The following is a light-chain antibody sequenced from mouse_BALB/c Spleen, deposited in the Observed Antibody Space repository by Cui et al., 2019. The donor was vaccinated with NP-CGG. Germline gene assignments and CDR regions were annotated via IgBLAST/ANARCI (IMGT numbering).Light chain of an antibody. CDR1: TGAVTTSNY. Sequence: QAVVTQEPALPTLPGEIVTLTCRSSTGAVTTSNYANWVQEKPDHLFTGLIGGTNNRAPGVPARFSGSLIGDKAALTITGAQTEDEAIYFCVLWYSNHWVFGGGTKLTVL. J-gene: IGLJ1*01. V-gene: IGLV1*01. CDR2: GTN. CDR3: VLWYSNHWV.